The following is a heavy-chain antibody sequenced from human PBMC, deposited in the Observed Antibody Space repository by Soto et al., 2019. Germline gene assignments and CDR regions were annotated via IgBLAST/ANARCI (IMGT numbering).Heavy chain of an antibody. CDR2: ISAYNGDT. D-gene: IGHD3-3*02. J-gene: IGHJ4*02. V-gene: IGHV1-18*01. CDR1: GYTFTSYG. CDR3: ARDDGTLHLREFAAIDY. Sequence: QDQLVQSGAEVKKPGASVKVSSTASGYTFTSYGVSWVRQAPGQGLEWMGWISAYNGDTNYAQKLQGRVTMNTDTATSTAYMELRSLRSDYTAVYYCARDDGTLHLREFAAIDYWGQGTLVTVSS.